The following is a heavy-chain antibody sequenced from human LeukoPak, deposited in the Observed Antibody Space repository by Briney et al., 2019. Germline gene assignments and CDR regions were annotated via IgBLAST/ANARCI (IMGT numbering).Heavy chain of an antibody. J-gene: IGHJ4*02. D-gene: IGHD3-10*01. Sequence: GGSLRLSCEASGFTFSSYAMTRVRQASGEGLEWVSAISGRGISTYYADSVKGRFTISRDNSRNTLFLQMNSLRAEDTAVYYCANLLSTNSGSGSPFENWGQGTLVTVSS. CDR3: ANLLSTNSGSGSPFEN. CDR2: ISGRGIST. CDR1: GFTFSSYA. V-gene: IGHV3-23*01.